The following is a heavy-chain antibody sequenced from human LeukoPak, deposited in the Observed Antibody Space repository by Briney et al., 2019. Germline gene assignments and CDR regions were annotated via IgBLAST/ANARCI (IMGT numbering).Heavy chain of an antibody. CDR2: INQDGGTT. CDR1: GFTFSSLW. V-gene: IGHV3-7*01. CDR3: TKDRQGPNQYHMDV. J-gene: IGHJ6*03. Sequence: GGSLRLSCAASGFTFSSLWMSWVRQAPGRGPEWVANINQDGGTTYYVASVKGRFTISRDNAKNSLSLEMSSLRAEDTAVYYCTKDRQGPNQYHMDVWGKGTTVTVSS.